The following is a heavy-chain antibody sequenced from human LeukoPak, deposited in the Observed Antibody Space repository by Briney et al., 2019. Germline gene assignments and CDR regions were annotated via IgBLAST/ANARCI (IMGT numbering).Heavy chain of an antibody. CDR2: IKEDGSEK. D-gene: IGHD3-3*01. Sequence: GGSLRLSCAASGFTFSSFWMGWVRQAPGKGLEWVANIKEDGSEKYYVDSVKGRFTISRDNAKNSLYLQINSLRAEDTAVYYCARDRTEYDFWSGYHPLGYWGQGTLVTVSS. V-gene: IGHV3-7*01. J-gene: IGHJ4*02. CDR3: ARDRTEYDFWSGYHPLGY. CDR1: GFTFSSFW.